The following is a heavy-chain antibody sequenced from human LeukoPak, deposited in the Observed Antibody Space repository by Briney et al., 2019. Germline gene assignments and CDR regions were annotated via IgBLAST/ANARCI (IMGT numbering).Heavy chain of an antibody. CDR1: GFTFSSYA. J-gene: IGHJ4*02. V-gene: IGHV3-23*01. Sequence: GGSLRLSCAASGFTFSSYAMSWVRQAPGKGLEWVSAISGSGGSTYYADSVKGRFTISRDNSKNTLYLQMNSLRAEDTAVYYCAKSSRHILGYLLDYWGQGTLVTVSS. D-gene: IGHD3-10*02. CDR3: AKSSRHILGYLLDY. CDR2: ISGSGGST.